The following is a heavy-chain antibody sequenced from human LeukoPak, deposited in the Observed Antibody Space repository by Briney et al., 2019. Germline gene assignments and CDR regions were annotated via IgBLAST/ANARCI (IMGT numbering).Heavy chain of an antibody. CDR1: GFTFSSYW. CDR2: ISYDGSNK. Sequence: PGGSLRLSCAASGFTFSSYWMSWVRQAPGKGLEWVAVISYDGSNKYYADSVKGRFTISRDNSKNTLYLQMNSLRAEDTAVYYCAKDNRPGFLEYGMDVWGQGTTVTVSS. CDR3: AKDNRPGFLEYGMDV. V-gene: IGHV3-30*18. J-gene: IGHJ6*02. D-gene: IGHD3-3*01.